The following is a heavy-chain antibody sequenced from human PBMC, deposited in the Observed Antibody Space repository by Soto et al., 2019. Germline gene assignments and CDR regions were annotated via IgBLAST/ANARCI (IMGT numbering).Heavy chain of an antibody. CDR1: GFTFSSYA. J-gene: IGHJ6*03. CDR3: AKGIKYISSSDYYYYMDV. V-gene: IGHV3-23*01. D-gene: IGHD6-13*01. Sequence: EVQLLESGGGLVQPGGSLRLSCAASGFTFSSYAMSWVRQAPGKGLEWVSAISGSGGSTYYADSVKGRFTISRDNSKNTLYRQMNSLRAEDTAVYYCAKGIKYISSSDYYYYMDVWGKGTTVTVSS. CDR2: ISGSGGST.